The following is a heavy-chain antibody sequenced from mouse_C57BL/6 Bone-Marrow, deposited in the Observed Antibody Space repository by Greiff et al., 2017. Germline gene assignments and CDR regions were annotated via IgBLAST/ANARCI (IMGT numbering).Heavy chain of an antibody. CDR3: ASDYSNYDYFDY. CDR2: IYPGSGST. Sequence: QVQLQQPGAELVKPGASVKMSCKASGYTFTSYWITWVKQRPGQGLEWIGDIYPGSGSTNYNEKFKSKATLTVDTSSSTAYMQLSSLTSEDSAFYYCASDYSNYDYFDYWGQGTTLTVSS. V-gene: IGHV1-55*01. J-gene: IGHJ2*01. CDR1: GYTFTSYW. D-gene: IGHD2-5*01.